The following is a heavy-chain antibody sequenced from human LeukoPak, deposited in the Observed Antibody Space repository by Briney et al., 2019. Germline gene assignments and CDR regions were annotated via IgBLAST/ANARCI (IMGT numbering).Heavy chain of an antibody. D-gene: IGHD3-3*01. CDR3: ARTYDFWSGYYTSWFDP. CDR1: GGSIAGSSDY. Sequence: SETLSLTCSVSGGSIAGSSDYWGWIRQPPGKGLEWIGSVYYTGITDYNPSLKSRATIFVDTSENKFSLKLSSVTAADTAVYYCARTYDFWSGYYTSWFDPWGQGTLVTVSS. V-gene: IGHV4-39*01. CDR2: VYYTGIT. J-gene: IGHJ5*02.